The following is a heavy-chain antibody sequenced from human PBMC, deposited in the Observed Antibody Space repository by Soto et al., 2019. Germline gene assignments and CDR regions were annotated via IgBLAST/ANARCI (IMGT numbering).Heavy chain of an antibody. Sequence: QVQLVQSGAEVKKPGASVKLSCRTSGYTFTHYYIHWVRQAPGQGLEWLAIINPASGSTNYAQDSQGRLTLTMDTATTTVYMELSGLRAEDTAILFCARDLAAGDHWGQGTLVTVAS. CDR1: GYTFTHYY. J-gene: IGHJ4*02. CDR2: INPASGST. CDR3: ARDLAAGDH. D-gene: IGHD6-13*01. V-gene: IGHV1-46*01.